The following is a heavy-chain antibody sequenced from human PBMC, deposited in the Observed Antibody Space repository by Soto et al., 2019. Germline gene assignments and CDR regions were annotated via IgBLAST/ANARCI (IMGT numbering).Heavy chain of an antibody. D-gene: IGHD1-26*01. J-gene: IGHJ4*02. CDR2: ISVGGGST. CDR3: AKGWGDY. CDR1: GFTFSSHV. Sequence: EVQVLESGEGLVQPGGSLRLSCVASGFTFSSHVMSWVRQAPGKGLEWVSGISVGGGSTYYADSAKGRFTISRDNSKNTLNLQMNSLRAEDTAIYYCAKGWGDYWGQGTLVTVSS. V-gene: IGHV3-23*01.